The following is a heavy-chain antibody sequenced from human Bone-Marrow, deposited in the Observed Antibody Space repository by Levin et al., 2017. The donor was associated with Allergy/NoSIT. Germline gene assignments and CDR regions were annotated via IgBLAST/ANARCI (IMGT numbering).Heavy chain of an antibody. V-gene: IGHV1-24*01. CDR2: FDPEDGET. CDR3: ATDSTHCSSTSCYTADAFDI. D-gene: IGHD2-2*02. Sequence: GESLKISYKVSGYTLTELSMHWVRQSPGKGLEWMGGFDPEDGETIYAQKFQGRVTMTEDTSTDTAYMELSSLRSEDTAVYYCATDSTHCSSTSCYTADAFDIWGQGTMVTVSS. CDR1: GYTLTELS. J-gene: IGHJ3*02.